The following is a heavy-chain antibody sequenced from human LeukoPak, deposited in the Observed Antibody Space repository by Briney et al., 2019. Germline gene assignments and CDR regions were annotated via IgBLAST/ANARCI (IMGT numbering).Heavy chain of an antibody. V-gene: IGHV5-51*01. Sequence: GESLKISCRASGYSFINYWIGWVRQMPGEGLEWVGLIYPGDSNVRYSPSFQGQVTISADRSINTAYLQWRSLRTSDTAMYYCTRDWELGYWGQGTLVTVSS. CDR2: IYPGDSNV. CDR1: GYSFINYW. CDR3: TRDWELGY. J-gene: IGHJ4*02. D-gene: IGHD1-26*01.